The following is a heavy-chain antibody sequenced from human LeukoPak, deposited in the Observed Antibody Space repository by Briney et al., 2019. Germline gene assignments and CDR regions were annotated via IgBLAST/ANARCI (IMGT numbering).Heavy chain of an antibody. Sequence: GASVKVSCKASGGTFSSYAISWVRQAPGPGLEWMGRIIPIFGIANYAQKFQGRVTITADKSTSTAYMELSSWRSEDTTVYYCARATTPPYGMDVWGQGTTVTVSS. CDR1: GGTFSSYA. CDR2: IIPIFGIA. CDR3: ARATTPPYGMDV. V-gene: IGHV1-69*04. J-gene: IGHJ6*02. D-gene: IGHD1-26*01.